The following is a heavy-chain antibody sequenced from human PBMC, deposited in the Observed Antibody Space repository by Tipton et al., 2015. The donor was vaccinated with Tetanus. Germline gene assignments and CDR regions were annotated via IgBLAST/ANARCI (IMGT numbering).Heavy chain of an antibody. CDR3: AEDNGPHYYYYGMDV. D-gene: IGHD1-14*01. V-gene: IGHV3-48*01. J-gene: IGHJ6*02. CDR1: GFTFSSYS. Sequence: SLRLSCAASGFTFSSYSMNWVRQAPGKGLEWISYISSSSRTIYYADSVKGRFTISRDNAKNSLYLQMNSLRAEDTALYYCAEDNGPHYYYYGMDVWGQGTTVTVSS. CDR2: ISSSSRTI.